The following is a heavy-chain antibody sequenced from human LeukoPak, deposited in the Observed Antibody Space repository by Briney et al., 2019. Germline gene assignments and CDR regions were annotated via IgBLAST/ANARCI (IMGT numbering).Heavy chain of an antibody. J-gene: IGHJ6*03. D-gene: IGHD6-6*01. Sequence: GGSLRLSCAASGFTFSSYAMHWVRQAPGKGLEWVAVISYDGSNKYYADSVKGRFTISRDNSKNTLYLQMNSLRAEDTAVYYCARDAIAARFSGGSYYYYMDVWGKGTTVTVSS. CDR1: GFTFSSYA. CDR3: ARDAIAARFSGGSYYYYMDV. CDR2: ISYDGSNK. V-gene: IGHV3-30-3*01.